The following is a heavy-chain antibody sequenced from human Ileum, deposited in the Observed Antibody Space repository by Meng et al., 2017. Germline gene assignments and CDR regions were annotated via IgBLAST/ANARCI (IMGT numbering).Heavy chain of an antibody. J-gene: IGHJ5*02. CDR1: GGSVSDNY. D-gene: IGHD6-13*01. V-gene: IGHV4-59*02. CDR3: VRDLGRSGRWYEGVRFDP. Sequence: GSLRLSCTVSGGSVSDNYWSWIRQAPGKGLEWIGYIFYIGSTNYNPSLKSRVTMSLDASKNQFSLGLNSVTSADTAVYYCVRDLGRSGRWYEGVRFDPWGQGLLVTVSS. CDR2: IFYIGST.